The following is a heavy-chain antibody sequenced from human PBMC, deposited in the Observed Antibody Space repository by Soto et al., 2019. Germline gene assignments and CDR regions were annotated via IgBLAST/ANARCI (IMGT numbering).Heavy chain of an antibody. CDR1: GGSISSSSYH. CDR3: ARSISVAMDF. CDR2: IYYSGTT. Sequence: PSETLCLTCTVSGGSISSSSYHWGWIRQPPGKGLEWIGSIYYSGTTYYNPSLKSRVTISVDTSKNQFSLKLSSVTAADTAVYYCARSISVAMDFWGQGSLVTVS. D-gene: IGHD6-19*01. V-gene: IGHV4-39*01. J-gene: IGHJ4*02.